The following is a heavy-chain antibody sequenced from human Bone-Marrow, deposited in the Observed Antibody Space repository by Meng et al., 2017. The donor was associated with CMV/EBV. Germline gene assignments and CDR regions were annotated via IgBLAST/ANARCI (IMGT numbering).Heavy chain of an antibody. Sequence: GESLKISCAASGPTFRSYAMAWVRQAPGKGLEWVSAIGDTGATTKYADSVKGRFTISRDNSENTLYLQMNSLRAEDTALYYCARAYCSSTSCPPDIWGQGTLVTVSS. CDR2: IGDTGATT. V-gene: IGHV3-23*01. J-gene: IGHJ4*02. CDR1: GPTFRSYA. D-gene: IGHD2-2*01. CDR3: ARAYCSSTSCPPDI.